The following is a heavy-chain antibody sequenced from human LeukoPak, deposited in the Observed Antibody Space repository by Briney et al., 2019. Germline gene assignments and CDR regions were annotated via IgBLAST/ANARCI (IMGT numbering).Heavy chain of an antibody. CDR3: ARDIVSGSGSLDY. J-gene: IGHJ4*02. V-gene: IGHV3-74*01. D-gene: IGHD3-10*01. CDR2: VKSDGSNP. Sequence: GGSLRLSCAASRFSFSNYWMHWVRQAPGKGLVWVSGVKSDGSNPSYADSVKGRFTISRDNAENMLYLQMTALGAEDTAVYYCARDIVSGSGSLDYWGQGTLVTVSS. CDR1: RFSFSNYW.